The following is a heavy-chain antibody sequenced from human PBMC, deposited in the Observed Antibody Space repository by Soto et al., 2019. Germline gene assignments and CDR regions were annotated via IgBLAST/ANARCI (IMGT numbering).Heavy chain of an antibody. V-gene: IGHV1-69*01. CDR3: ARRGYYYGDYSNWFDP. CDR1: GGTFSSYA. D-gene: IGHD4-17*01. CDR2: IIPIFGTA. J-gene: IGHJ5*02. Sequence: QVQLVQSGAEVKKPGSSLKVSCKASGGTFSSYAISWVRQAPGQGLEWMGGIIPIFGTANYAQKFQGRVTITADESTSTSYMELSSLRSEDTAVYYCARRGYYYGDYSNWFDPWGQVTLVTVSS.